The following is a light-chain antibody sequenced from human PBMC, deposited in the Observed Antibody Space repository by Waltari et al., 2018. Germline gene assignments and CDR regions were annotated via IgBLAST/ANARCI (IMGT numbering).Light chain of an antibody. Sequence: AIRITQSPSSLSASTGDRVTITCRASQGISSYLAWYQQKPGKAPKLLIYAASTLQSGVPSRFSGSGSGTDFTLTISCLQSEDFATYYCQQYYSYPPVTLGGGTKVEIK. CDR2: AAS. CDR3: QQYYSYPPVT. J-gene: IGKJ4*01. CDR1: QGISSY. V-gene: IGKV1-8*01.